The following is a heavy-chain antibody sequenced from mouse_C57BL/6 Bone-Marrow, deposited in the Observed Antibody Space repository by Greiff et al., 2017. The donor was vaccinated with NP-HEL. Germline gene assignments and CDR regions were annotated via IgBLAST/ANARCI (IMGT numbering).Heavy chain of an antibody. V-gene: IGHV5-6*01. CDR3: ARHGNDGYYSYYAMDY. D-gene: IGHD2-3*01. J-gene: IGHJ4*01. CDR2: ISSGGSYT. Sequence: EVHLVESGGDLVKPGGSLKLSCAASGFTFSSYGMSWVRQTPDKRLEWVATISSGGSYTYYPDSVKGRFTISRENAKNTLYLQMSSLKSEDTAMYYCARHGNDGYYSYYAMDYWGQGTSVTVSS. CDR1: GFTFSSYG.